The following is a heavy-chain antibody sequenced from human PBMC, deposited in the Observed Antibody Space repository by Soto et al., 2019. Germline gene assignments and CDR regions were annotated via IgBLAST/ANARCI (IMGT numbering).Heavy chain of an antibody. J-gene: IGHJ3*02. CDR3: ARRYGVAFDI. V-gene: IGHV4-59*08. CDR1: GGSISSYY. Sequence: QVQLQESGPGLVKPSETLSLTCTVSGGSISSYYWSWIRQPPGQGLEWIGYIYYSGSTNYNPSLKSRVTISVDTSKNQFSLKLSSVTAADTAVYYCARRYGVAFDIWGQGTMVTVSS. CDR2: IYYSGST. D-gene: IGHD3-10*01.